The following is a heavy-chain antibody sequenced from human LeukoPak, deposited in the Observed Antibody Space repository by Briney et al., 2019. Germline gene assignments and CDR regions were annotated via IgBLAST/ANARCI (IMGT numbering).Heavy chain of an antibody. CDR2: ISSSSSYI. Sequence: GGSLRLSCAASGFTFSSYSMNWVRQAPGKGLEWVSSISSSSSYIYYADSVRGRFTISRDNAKNSLYLQMNSLRAEDTAVYYCARDYYSSSWYQWFDPWGQGTLVTVSS. J-gene: IGHJ5*02. CDR1: GFTFSSYS. CDR3: ARDYYSSSWYQWFDP. V-gene: IGHV3-21*01. D-gene: IGHD6-13*01.